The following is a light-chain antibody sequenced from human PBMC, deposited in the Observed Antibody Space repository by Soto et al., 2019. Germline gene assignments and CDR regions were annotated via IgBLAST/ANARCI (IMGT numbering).Light chain of an antibody. CDR3: QQSYSPVRNI. CDR1: QGISTF. V-gene: IGKV1-39*01. J-gene: IGKJ2*01. CDR2: AAS. Sequence: DIQMTQSPSSLSTSVGDRVTITCRASQGISTFLNWYQQKPGKAPRLLIYAASRLQSGVPARFSGSGSGTDFTLTITSLQPEDFATYYCQQSYSPVRNIFGQGTKL.